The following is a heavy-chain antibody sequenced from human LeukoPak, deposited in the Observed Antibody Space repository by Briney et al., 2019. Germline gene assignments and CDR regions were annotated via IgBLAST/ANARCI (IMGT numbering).Heavy chain of an antibody. J-gene: IGHJ4*02. V-gene: IGHV5-51*01. Sequence: ESLKISCQGSGYSFPNYWIGWVRQVAGKGLEWVGLINPGESDPRYSPSFQGQGTISADKSIRTAYLQWSSLKASDTAMYYCARTTYANSPYHFDFWGQGTLVTVSS. CDR2: INPGESDP. CDR3: ARTTYANSPYHFDF. D-gene: IGHD2-2*01. CDR1: GYSFPNYW.